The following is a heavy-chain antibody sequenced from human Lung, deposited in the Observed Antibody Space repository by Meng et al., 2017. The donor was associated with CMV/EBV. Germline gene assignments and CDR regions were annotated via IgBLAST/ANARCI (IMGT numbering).Heavy chain of an antibody. V-gene: IGHV3-74*01. CDR3: TRDGDYYDATLH. D-gene: IGHD3-16*01. CDR1: GFTFSSYW. J-gene: IGHJ4*02. CDR2: IDSDGSST. Sequence: GGSLRLXCAASGFTFSSYWMHWVRQAPGKGLEWVSRIDSDGSSTTYAESVKGRFTISRDNAKNTLFLQMISLRAEETAVYYCTRDGDYYDATLHWGQGSLVTVSS.